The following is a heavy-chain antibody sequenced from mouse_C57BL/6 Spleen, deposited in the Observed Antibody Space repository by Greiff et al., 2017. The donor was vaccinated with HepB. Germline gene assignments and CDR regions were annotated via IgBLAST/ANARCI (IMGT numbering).Heavy chain of an antibody. D-gene: IGHD2-3*01. J-gene: IGHJ2*01. CDR3: ARSDGYYYYFDY. CDR1: GYTFTSYG. V-gene: IGHV1-81*01. CDR2: IYPRSGNT. Sequence: QVHVKQSGAELARPGASVKLSCKASGYTFTSYGISWVKQRTGQGPEWIGEIYPRSGNTYYNEKFKGKATLTADKSSSTAYMELRSLTSEDSAVYFCARSDGYYYYFDYWGQGTTLTVSS.